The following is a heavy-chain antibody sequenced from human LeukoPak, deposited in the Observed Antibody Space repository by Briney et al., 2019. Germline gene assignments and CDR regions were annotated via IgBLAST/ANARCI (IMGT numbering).Heavy chain of an antibody. D-gene: IGHD2-15*01. CDR1: GYTFTSYA. CDR2: IIPIFGTA. CDR3: ARGGGAPPPTYYYYYMDV. J-gene: IGHJ6*03. Sequence: ASVKVSCKASGYTFTSYAISWVRQAPGQGLEWMGGIIPIFGTANCAQKFQGRVTITADESTSTAYMELSSLRSEDTAVYYCARGGGAPPPTYYYYYMDVWGKGTTVTVSS. V-gene: IGHV1-69*13.